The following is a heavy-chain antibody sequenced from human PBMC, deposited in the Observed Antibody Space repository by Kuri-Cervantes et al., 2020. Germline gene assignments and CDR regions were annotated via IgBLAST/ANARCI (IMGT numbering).Heavy chain of an antibody. CDR2: IYYSGST. V-gene: IGHV4-59*08. D-gene: IGHD5-18*01. CDR1: GGSISSYY. CDR3: ARHSSAAMVNG. J-gene: IGHJ4*02. Sequence: GSLRLSCTVSGGSISSYYWSWIRQPPGKGLEWIGYIYYSGSTNYNPSLKSRVTISVDTSKNQFSLKLSSVTAADTAVYYCARHSSAAMVNGWGQGTLVTVSS.